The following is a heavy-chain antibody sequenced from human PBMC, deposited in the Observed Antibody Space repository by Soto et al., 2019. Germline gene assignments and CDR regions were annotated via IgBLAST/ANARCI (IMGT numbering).Heavy chain of an antibody. V-gene: IGHV3-23*01. CDR3: AKENGFQFVNFGASGFDY. CDR2: IRGGGSST. J-gene: IGHJ4*02. Sequence: EVQLLESGGGLVQPGGSLRLSCAASGFRFSSKAMSWVRQAPGKGLEWVSIIRGGGSSTYYTDSLKGRFTISRDNSKNMVYLEMNYLRAEDTAVYYCAKENGFQFVNFGASGFDYWGQGSLVSVSS. D-gene: IGHD6-6*01. CDR1: GFRFSSKA.